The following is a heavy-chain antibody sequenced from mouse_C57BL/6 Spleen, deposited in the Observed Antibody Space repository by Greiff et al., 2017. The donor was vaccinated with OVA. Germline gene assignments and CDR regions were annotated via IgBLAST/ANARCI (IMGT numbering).Heavy chain of an antibody. CDR2: ISSGSSTI. CDR3: AKNWAVAAMDY. V-gene: IGHV5-17*01. CDR1: GFTFSDYG. Sequence: EVKLVESGGGLVKPGGSLKLSCAASGFTFSDYGMHWVRQAPEKGLEWVAYISSGSSTIYYADTVKGRFTISRDNAKNTLFLQMNSLRSEDTAMYYCAKNWAVAAMDYWGQGTSVTVSS. D-gene: IGHD4-1*01. J-gene: IGHJ4*01.